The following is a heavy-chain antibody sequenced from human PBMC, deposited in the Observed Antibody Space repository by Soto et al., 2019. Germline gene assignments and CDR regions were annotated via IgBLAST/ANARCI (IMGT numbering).Heavy chain of an antibody. CDR2: ISYDGSNN. CDR1: GFTFSSYG. D-gene: IGHD3-10*01. CDR3: AKASTPGPKLWFGELFWDY. J-gene: IGHJ4*02. V-gene: IGHV3-30*18. Sequence: QVQLVESGGGVVQPGRSLRLSCAASGFTFSSYGMHWVRQAPGKGLEWGAVISYDGSNNYYADSVKGRFTISRDNSKNTLYLQMNSLRAEDTAVYYCAKASTPGPKLWFGELFWDYWGQGTLVTVSS.